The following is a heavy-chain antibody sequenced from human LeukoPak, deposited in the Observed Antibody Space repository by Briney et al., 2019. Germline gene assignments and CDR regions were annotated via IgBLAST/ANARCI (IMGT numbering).Heavy chain of an antibody. CDR3: ARDSVVRGVIRSLDY. V-gene: IGHV3-48*04. CDR1: GFTFSSYS. J-gene: IGHJ4*02. Sequence: GGSLRLSCAASGFTFSSYSMNWVCQAPGKGLEWVSYISSSSSTIYYADSVKGRFTISRDNAKNSLYLQMNSLRAEDTAVYYCARDSVVRGVIRSLDYWGQGTLVTVSS. D-gene: IGHD3-10*01. CDR2: ISSSSSTI.